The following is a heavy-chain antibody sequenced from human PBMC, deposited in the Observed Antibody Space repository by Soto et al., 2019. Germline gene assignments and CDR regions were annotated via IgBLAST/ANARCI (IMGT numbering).Heavy chain of an antibody. V-gene: IGHV3-33*01. J-gene: IGHJ6*02. CDR1: GFDFSNFV. CDR3: AIVGGDGWIDYYSHGMDV. D-gene: IGHD2-21*02. CDR2: TWHDASHE. Sequence: QVQLVESGGGGVQPGASLTLSCAASGFDFSNFVMHWVRQAPGKGLECVAVTWHDASHEYYGDSVQGRFTISRDNSRHLLFLKMNRVRDEDTVVYYCAIVGGDGWIDYYSHGMDVWGHGTTVPVSS.